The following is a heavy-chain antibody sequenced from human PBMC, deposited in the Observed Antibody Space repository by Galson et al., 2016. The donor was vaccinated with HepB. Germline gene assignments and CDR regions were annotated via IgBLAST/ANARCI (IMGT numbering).Heavy chain of an antibody. Sequence: SLRLSCAVSGFTFSKYWMHWVRQAPGKGLVWVSRINTDGSSTTYADSVKGRFTISRDNAKNTLYLQMNSLRAEDTALYYCTRVHREGIAAAGFQIWGQGTMVTVSS. CDR2: INTDGSST. J-gene: IGHJ3*02. V-gene: IGHV3-74*01. CDR1: GFTFSKYW. CDR3: TRVHREGIAAAGFQI. D-gene: IGHD6-13*01.